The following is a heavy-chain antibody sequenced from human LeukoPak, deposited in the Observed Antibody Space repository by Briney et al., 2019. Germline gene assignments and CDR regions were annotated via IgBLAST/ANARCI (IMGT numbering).Heavy chain of an antibody. V-gene: IGHV3-53*01. CDR3: ARIGGYYYDSSGYSLPFDY. Sequence: PGGSLRLSCAASEFSVGSNYMTWVRQAPGKGLEWVSLIYSGGSTYYADSVKGRFTISRDNAKNSLYLQMNSLRAEDTAVYYCARIGGYYYDSSGYSLPFDYWGQGTLVTVSS. J-gene: IGHJ4*02. CDR2: IYSGGST. CDR1: EFSVGSNY. D-gene: IGHD3-22*01.